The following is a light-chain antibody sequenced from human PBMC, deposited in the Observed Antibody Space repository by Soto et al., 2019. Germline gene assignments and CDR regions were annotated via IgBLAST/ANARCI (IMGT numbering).Light chain of an antibody. Sequence: QSVLTQPPSASGSPGQSVTISCTGTCSDVGGYNYVSWYQQHPGKAPKLMIYEVTKRPSGVPDRFSGSKSGNTASLTVSGLQAEDEADYYCSSYGGSNNLLFGGGTKLTVL. V-gene: IGLV2-8*01. CDR1: CSDVGGYNY. J-gene: IGLJ2*01. CDR2: EVT. CDR3: SSYGGSNNLL.